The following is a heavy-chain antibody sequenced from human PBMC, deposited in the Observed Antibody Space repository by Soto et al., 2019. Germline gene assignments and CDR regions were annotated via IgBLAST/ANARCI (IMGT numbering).Heavy chain of an antibody. J-gene: IGHJ4*02. CDR2: ISDSTTYI. Sequence: EVQLVESGGGLVKPGGSLRLSCAASGFIFSSYTMHWVRQAPGKGLEWVASISDSTTYIYYADSLKGRFTISRDNAYNSLYLQMNGLRAEDTAVYYCAGGWLSAPWIYWGQGTLVTVSS. D-gene: IGHD5-12*01. CDR1: GFIFSSYT. CDR3: AGGWLSAPWIY. V-gene: IGHV3-21*06.